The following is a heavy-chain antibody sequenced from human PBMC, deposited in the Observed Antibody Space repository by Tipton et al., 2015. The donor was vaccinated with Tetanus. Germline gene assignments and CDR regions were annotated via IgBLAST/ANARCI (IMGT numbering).Heavy chain of an antibody. V-gene: IGHV2-5*01. Sequence: LVKPTQTLTLTCTFSGFSLSTSGVGVGWIRQPPGKALEWLALIYWNDDKRYSPSLKSRLTITKDTSKNQVVLTMTNMDPVDTATYYCAHRRLMNNRDYYDSIGGFDYWGQGTLVTVSS. CDR3: AHRRLMNNRDYYDSIGGFDY. CDR1: GFSLSTSGVG. CDR2: IYWNDDK. J-gene: IGHJ4*02. D-gene: IGHD3-22*01.